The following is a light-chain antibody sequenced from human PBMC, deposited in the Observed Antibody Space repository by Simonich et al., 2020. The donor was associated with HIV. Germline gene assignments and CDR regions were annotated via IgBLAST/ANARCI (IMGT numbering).Light chain of an antibody. CDR2: KDN. CDR3: QSTDSSGTLWV. J-gene: IGLJ3*02. Sequence: SSELTQPPSVSVSPGPTASITCSGDALPKQYAYWYQLKPGQAPVLVIYKDNERPSGIPERFSGSTSGTIVTLTITRVQADDEADYYCQSTDSSGTLWVFGGGTKLTVL. CDR1: ALPKQY. V-gene: IGLV3-25*03.